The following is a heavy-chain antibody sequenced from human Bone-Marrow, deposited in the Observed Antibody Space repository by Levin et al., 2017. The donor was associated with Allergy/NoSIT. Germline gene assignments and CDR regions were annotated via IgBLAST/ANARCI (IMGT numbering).Heavy chain of an antibody. D-gene: IGHD6-13*01. V-gene: IGHV4-34*01. CDR3: ARGREAEQQSGHYNWFDP. CDR2: INQSGST. Sequence: KTSETLSLTCGVYGGSFSGYYWSWIRQPPGKGLEWIGEINQSGSTNYNPSLKSRVTISVDTSKTQFSLKLTSVTAADTAVYYCARGREAEQQSGHYNWFDPWGQGTLVTVSS. J-gene: IGHJ5*02. CDR1: GGSFSGYY.